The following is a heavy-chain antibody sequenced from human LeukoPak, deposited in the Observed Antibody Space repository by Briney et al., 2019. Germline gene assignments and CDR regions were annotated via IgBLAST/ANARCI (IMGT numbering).Heavy chain of an antibody. J-gene: IGHJ4*02. CDR3: ARAPDCSSTSCYYMDV. CDR1: GYSFTSYW. CDR2: IYPGDSDT. V-gene: IGHV5-51*01. D-gene: IGHD2-2*01. Sequence: GESLKISCKGSGYSFTSYWIGWVRQMPGKGLEWMGIIYPGDSDTRYSPSFQGQVTISADKSISTAYLQWSSLKASDTAMYYCARAPDCSSTSCYYMDVWGQGTLLTVSS.